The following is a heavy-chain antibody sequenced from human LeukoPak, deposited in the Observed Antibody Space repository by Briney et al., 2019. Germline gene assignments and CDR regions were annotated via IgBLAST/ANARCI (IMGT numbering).Heavy chain of an antibody. CDR2: IYHNGST. CDR3: ARVTSRLGVCDY. J-gene: IGHJ4*02. Sequence: SETLSLTCTVSGYSISSGYYWGWIRQPPGKGLEWIGSIYHNGSTYYKPSLKSRVTISVDTSKNQFSLKLSSVTAADTAVYYCARVTSRLGVCDYWGQGTLVTVSS. D-gene: IGHD2-8*01. V-gene: IGHV4-38-2*02. CDR1: GYSISSGYY.